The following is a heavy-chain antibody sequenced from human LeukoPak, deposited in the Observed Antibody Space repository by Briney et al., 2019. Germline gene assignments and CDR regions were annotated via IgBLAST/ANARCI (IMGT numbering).Heavy chain of an antibody. D-gene: IGHD5-18*01. CDR1: GYTFTSYY. CDR2: INPSGGST. CDR3: ARANTNSYGYLQNLDY. J-gene: IGHJ4*02. Sequence: ASVKVSCKASGYTFTSYYMHWVRQAPGQGLEWMGIINPSGGSTSYAQKFQGRVTMTRDMSTSTVYMELSSLRSEDTAVYYCARANTNSYGYLQNLDYWGQGTLVTVSS. V-gene: IGHV1-46*01.